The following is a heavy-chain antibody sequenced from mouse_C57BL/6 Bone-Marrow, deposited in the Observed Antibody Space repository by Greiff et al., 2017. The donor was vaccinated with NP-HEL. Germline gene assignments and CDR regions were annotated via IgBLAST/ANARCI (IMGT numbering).Heavy chain of an antibody. J-gene: IGHJ1*03. V-gene: IGHV2-3*01. CDR1: GFSLTSSG. CDR3: AKRDWDGWYFDV. CDR2: IWGDGST. Sequence: QVQLKESGPGLVAPSQSLSITCTVSGFSLTSSGVSWVRQPPGKGLEWLGVIWGDGSTNYHSALISRLSISKDNSKSQVFLKLNSLHTDDTATYYCAKRDWDGWYFDVWGTGTTVTVSS. D-gene: IGHD4-1*01.